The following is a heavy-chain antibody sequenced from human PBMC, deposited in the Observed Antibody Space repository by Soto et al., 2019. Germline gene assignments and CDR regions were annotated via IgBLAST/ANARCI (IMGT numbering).Heavy chain of an antibody. D-gene: IGHD6-6*01. CDR1: GFTFSSYA. CDR2: ISGGGGST. J-gene: IGHJ4*02. Sequence: EVQLLESGGGLVQPGGSLRLSCAASGFTFSSYAMSWVRQAPGKGLEWVSAISGGGGSTYYADSGKGRFTISKDNSKNTLYLQMNSLRVEDTAVYYCAALYSSSSCYYWGQGTLVTVSS. V-gene: IGHV3-23*01. CDR3: AALYSSSSCYY.